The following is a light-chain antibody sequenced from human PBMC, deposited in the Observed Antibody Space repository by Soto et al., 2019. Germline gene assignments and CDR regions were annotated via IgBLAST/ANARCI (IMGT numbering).Light chain of an antibody. CDR1: QSISTF. Sequence: DIQMTQSPSSLSASVGDRVTITCRASQSISTFLTWYRQKPGKAPQHLIYAASTLQGGVPSRFRGSGSGTGFTLTINSLQPEDFATYYCQQSYSTPLTFGGGTKVEI. J-gene: IGKJ4*01. V-gene: IGKV1-39*01. CDR2: AAS. CDR3: QQSYSTPLT.